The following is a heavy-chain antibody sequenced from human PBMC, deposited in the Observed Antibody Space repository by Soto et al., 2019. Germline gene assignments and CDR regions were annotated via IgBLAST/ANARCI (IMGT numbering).Heavy chain of an antibody. J-gene: IGHJ6*02. D-gene: IGHD2-2*01. Sequence: QVQLVQSGAEVKKPGSSVKVSCKASGGTFSSYAISWVRQAPGQGLEWMGGIIPIFGTANYAQKFQGRVTITADESTSTAYMELSSLRSEDTAVYYCARHLGIPAARRPSLYSYYGMDVWGQGTTVTVSS. CDR2: IIPIFGTA. CDR3: ARHLGIPAARRPSLYSYYGMDV. V-gene: IGHV1-69*01. CDR1: GGTFSSYA.